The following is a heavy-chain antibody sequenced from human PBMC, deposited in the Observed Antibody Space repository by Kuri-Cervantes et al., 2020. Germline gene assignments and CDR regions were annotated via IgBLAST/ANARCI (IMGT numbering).Heavy chain of an antibody. J-gene: IGHJ4*02. CDR1: GFTFSSYG. CDR2: IWYDGSNK. CDR3: ARDLGATMRVMGY. D-gene: IGHD1-26*01. V-gene: IGHV3-33*01. Sequence: GGSLRLSCAASGFTFSSYGMHWVRQAPGKGLEWVAVIWYDGSNKYYRDSVKGRFTISRDNSKNTLYLQMNSLRAEDTAVYYCARDLGATMRVMGYWGQGTLVTVSS.